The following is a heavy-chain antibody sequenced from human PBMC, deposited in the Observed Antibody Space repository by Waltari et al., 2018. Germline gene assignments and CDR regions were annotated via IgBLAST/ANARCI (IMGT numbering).Heavy chain of an antibody. CDR2: ISAYNGNT. J-gene: IGHJ6*02. CDR1: GYTFTSSG. V-gene: IGHV1-18*04. D-gene: IGHD4-17*01. Sequence: QVQLVQSGAEVKKPGASVKVSCKDSGYTFTSSGISWVRQAPGQGLEWMGWISAYNGNTNYAQKLQGRVTMTTDTSTSTAYMELRSLRSDDTAVYYCVRDLIYGDYYYYGMDVWGQGTTVTVSS. CDR3: VRDLIYGDYYYYGMDV.